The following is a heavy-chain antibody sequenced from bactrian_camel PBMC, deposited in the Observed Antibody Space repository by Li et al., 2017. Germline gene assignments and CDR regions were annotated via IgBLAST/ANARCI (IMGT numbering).Heavy chain of an antibody. V-gene: IGHV3S53*01. CDR3: AIKPAPRGGNSCYVTSLRSVAEYKY. Sequence: HVQLVESGGGSVQAGGSLRLSCVASGYSVRWNFMAWFRQAAGKEREGVAAIGTYGPPVYLDSDRFTISRDDSRNTLYLQMNSLKPEDTAMYYCAIKPAPRGGNSCYVTSLRSVAEYKYWGQGTQVTVSS. D-gene: IGHD4*01. J-gene: IGHJ4*01. CDR2: IGTYGPP. CDR1: GYSVRWNF.